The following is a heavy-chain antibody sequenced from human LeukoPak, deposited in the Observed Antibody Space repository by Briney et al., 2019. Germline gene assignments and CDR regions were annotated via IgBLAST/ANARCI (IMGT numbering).Heavy chain of an antibody. CDR2: INWNGGST. CDR3: ARVEGGRWFGEPTMDY. J-gene: IGHJ4*02. V-gene: IGHV3-20*01. D-gene: IGHD3-10*01. CDR1: GFTFSSYE. Sequence: GGSLRLSCAASGFTFSSYEMNWVRQAPGKGLAWVSGINWNGGSTGYADSVKGRFTISRDNAKNSLYLQMNSLRAEDTALYHCARVEGGRWFGEPTMDYWGQGTLVTIS.